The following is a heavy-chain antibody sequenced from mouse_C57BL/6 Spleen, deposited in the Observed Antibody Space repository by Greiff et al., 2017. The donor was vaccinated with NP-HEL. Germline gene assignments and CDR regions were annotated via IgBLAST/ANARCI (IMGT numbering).Heavy chain of an antibody. CDR3: ASSIYYGNGGVAMDY. CDR1: GFSLTSYG. J-gene: IGHJ4*01. Sequence: VQLQQSGPGLVQPSQSLSITCTVSGFSLTSYGVHWVRQSPGKGLEWLGVIWRGGSTAYNAAFISRLSISKDNSKSQVFFKMNSLQADDTAIYYCASSIYYGNGGVAMDYWGQGTSVTVSS. CDR2: IWRGGST. V-gene: IGHV2-2*01. D-gene: IGHD2-1*01.